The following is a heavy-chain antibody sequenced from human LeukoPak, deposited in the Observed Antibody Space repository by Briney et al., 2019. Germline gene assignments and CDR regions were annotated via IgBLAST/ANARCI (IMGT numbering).Heavy chain of an antibody. CDR3: ARLGCSGGSRYFLNYNWFDP. D-gene: IGHD2-15*01. CDR2: ISYSGST. V-gene: IGHV4-59*08. Sequence: SETLSLTCAVSGGSINNFWSWIRQPPGKGLEWIGYISYSGSTNYNPSLKSRATISVDTSKNQFSLKLSSVTAADTAVYYCARLGCSGGSRYFLNYNWFDPWGQGTLVTVSS. CDR1: GGSINNF. J-gene: IGHJ5*02.